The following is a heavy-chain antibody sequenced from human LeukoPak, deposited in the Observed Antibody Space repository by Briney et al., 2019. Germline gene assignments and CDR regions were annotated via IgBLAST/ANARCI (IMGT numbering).Heavy chain of an antibody. Sequence: GGSLRPSCAASGFNFSRYSMTWVRQAPGKGLEWVSSISSSSRYIYYEDSVKGRFTISRDNAKNSLYLQMNSLRAEDTAVYYCARADGGGNLIWFDYWGQGTLVTVSS. CDR3: ARADGGGNLIWFDY. J-gene: IGHJ4*02. D-gene: IGHD3-16*01. V-gene: IGHV3-21*01. CDR2: ISSSSRYI. CDR1: GFNFSRYS.